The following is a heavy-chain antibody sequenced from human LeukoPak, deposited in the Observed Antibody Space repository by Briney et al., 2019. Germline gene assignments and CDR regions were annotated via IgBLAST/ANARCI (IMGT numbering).Heavy chain of an antibody. J-gene: IGHJ4*02. V-gene: IGHV3-30*02. D-gene: IGHD1-26*01. CDR1: GFTFSSYG. Sequence: GGSLRFSCAASGFTFSSYGMHWVRQAPGKGLEWVAFIRYDGSNKYYADSVKGRFTISRGNSKNTLYLQMNSLRAEDTAVYYCARGGATTPLFDYWGQGTLVTVSS. CDR2: IRYDGSNK. CDR3: ARGGATTPLFDY.